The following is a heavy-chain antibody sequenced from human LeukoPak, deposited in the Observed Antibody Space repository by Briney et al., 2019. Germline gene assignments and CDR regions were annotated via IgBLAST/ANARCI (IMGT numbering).Heavy chain of an antibody. CDR1: GFTFSAYS. Sequence: PGGSLRLSCAASGFTFSAYSMNWVRQAPGKGLEWVSSIGSTSAYKYYAESLKGRFTISRDNARNLLYLQINSLRVDDTAVYYCAREDSYSNYADYWGQGTLVTVSS. V-gene: IGHV3-21*04. J-gene: IGHJ4*02. CDR2: IGSTSAYK. CDR3: AREDSYSNYADY. D-gene: IGHD4-11*01.